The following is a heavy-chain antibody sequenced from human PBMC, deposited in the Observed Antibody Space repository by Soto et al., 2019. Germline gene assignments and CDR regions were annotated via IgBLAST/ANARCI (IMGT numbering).Heavy chain of an antibody. V-gene: IGHV1-58*01. CDR3: AADRVAVAGVQTNWFDP. CDR2: IVVGSGNT. CDR1: GFTFTSSA. Sequence: SVKVSCKASGFTFTSSAVQWVRQARGQRPEWIGWIVVGSGNTNYAQKFQERVTITRDMSTSTAYMELSSLRSEDTAVYYCAADRVAVAGVQTNWFDPWGQGTLVTVSS. D-gene: IGHD6-19*01. J-gene: IGHJ5*02.